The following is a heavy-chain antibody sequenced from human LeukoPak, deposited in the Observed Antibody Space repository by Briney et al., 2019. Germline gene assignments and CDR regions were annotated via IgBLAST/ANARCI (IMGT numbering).Heavy chain of an antibody. J-gene: IGHJ4*02. CDR3: ARGRTYYDYVWGSYGSKGYYFDY. CDR2: IYHSGST. V-gene: IGHV4-30-2*01. D-gene: IGHD3-16*01. Sequence: SQTLSLTCAVSGGSISSGGYSWSWIRQPPGKGLEWIGYIYHSGSTNYNPSLKSRVTISVDTSKNQFSLKLSSVTAADTAVYYCARGRTYYDYVWGSYGSKGYYFDYWGQGTLVTVSS. CDR1: GGSISSGGYS.